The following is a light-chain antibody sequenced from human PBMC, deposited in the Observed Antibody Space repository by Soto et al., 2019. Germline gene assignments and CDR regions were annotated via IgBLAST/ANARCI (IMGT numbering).Light chain of an antibody. J-gene: IGKJ5*01. CDR2: DAS. V-gene: IGKV1-33*01. CDR1: QDISNY. Sequence: DIQMTQSPSSLFASVGDRVTITSQASQDISNYLNWYQQTTGKAPKILIYDASNLETGVPSRFSGSGSGTDFTFPVSRLQPEDIETYYCQQSYSNPISFGQGTRLEIK. CDR3: QQSYSNPIS.